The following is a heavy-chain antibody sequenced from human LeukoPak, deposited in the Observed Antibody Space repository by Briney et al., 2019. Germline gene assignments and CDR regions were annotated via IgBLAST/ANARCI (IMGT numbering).Heavy chain of an antibody. J-gene: IGHJ4*02. CDR1: GYRFTTHG. CDR3: ARDILLGYCSSTSCYPPDYGPDY. CDR2: ISGYSGKT. V-gene: IGHV1-18*01. Sequence: ASVKVSCKASGYRFTTHGISWVRQAPGQGLEWLGWISGYSGKTNSAQNLQGRVTMTTDTSTSTAYMELRSLRSDDTAVYYCARDILLGYCSSTSCYPPDYGPDYWGQGTLVTVSS. D-gene: IGHD2-2*01.